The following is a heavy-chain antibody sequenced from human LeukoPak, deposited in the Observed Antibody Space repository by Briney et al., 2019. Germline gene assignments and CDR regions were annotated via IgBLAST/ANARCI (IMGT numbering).Heavy chain of an antibody. CDR1: GFTFSSYA. Sequence: GGSLRLSCAASGFTFSSYAMSWVRQAPGKGLEWVSSISSSSSYIYYADSVKGRFTISRDNAKNSLYLQMNSLRAEDTAVYYCARDNYDSSGYDFDYWGQGTLVTVSS. CDR3: ARDNYDSSGYDFDY. D-gene: IGHD3-22*01. V-gene: IGHV3-21*01. J-gene: IGHJ4*02. CDR2: ISSSSSYI.